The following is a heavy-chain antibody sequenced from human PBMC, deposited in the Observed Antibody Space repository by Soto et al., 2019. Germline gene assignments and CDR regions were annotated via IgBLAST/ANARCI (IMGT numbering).Heavy chain of an antibody. V-gene: IGHV4-34*01. CDR2: ISHSGFT. D-gene: IGHD2-2*01. CDR1: NGSLSGYY. CDR3: VRADCRSSICGLDP. J-gene: IGHJ5*02. Sequence: QVQLQEWGAGLLKPSETLSLTCDVYNGSLSGYYWNWIRQPPEKGLEWIGEISHSGFTNYNSSLQSRISMSLDTSKNQFSLKLSSVTAADTAVYYCVRADCRSSICGLDPWGQGIQVTVSS.